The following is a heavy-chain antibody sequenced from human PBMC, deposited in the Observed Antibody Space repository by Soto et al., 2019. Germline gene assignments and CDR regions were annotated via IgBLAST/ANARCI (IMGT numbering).Heavy chain of an antibody. V-gene: IGHV3-66*01. J-gene: IGHJ5*01. CDR3: AREASGSGWWSQGSFES. D-gene: IGHD6-19*01. Sequence: EVQLVESGGGLVQPGGSLRLSCAASGFTVTSSYISWVRQAPGKRLEWVSTIYSSGSTYYADSVRGRFIISRDISENTVDLQMNSLTVEDTAFYYCAREASGSGWWSQGSFESWGQGTLVTVSS. CDR2: IYSSGST. CDR1: GFTVTSSY.